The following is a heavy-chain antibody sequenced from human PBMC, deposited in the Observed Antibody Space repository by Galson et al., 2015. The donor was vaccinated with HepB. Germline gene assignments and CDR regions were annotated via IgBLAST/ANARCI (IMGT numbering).Heavy chain of an antibody. CDR2: IYYSGST. Sequence: ETLSLTCTVSGGSISSSSYYWGWIRQPPGKGLEWIGSIYYSGSTYYNPSLKSRVTISVDTSKNQFSLKLSSVTAAGTAVYYCASGRQQLVPMGQKDDAFDIWGQGTMVTVSS. J-gene: IGHJ3*02. CDR1: GGSISSSSYY. CDR3: ASGRQQLVPMGQKDDAFDI. D-gene: IGHD6-13*01. V-gene: IGHV4-39*07.